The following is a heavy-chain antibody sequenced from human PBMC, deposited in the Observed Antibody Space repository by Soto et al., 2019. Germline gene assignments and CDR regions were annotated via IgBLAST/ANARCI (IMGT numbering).Heavy chain of an antibody. CDR3: ARDRVYYYYDSSGYYGSAFDI. J-gene: IGHJ3*02. V-gene: IGHV1-69*06. CDR2: IIPIFGTA. D-gene: IGHD3-22*01. CDR1: GGTFSSYA. Sequence: ASVKVSCKASGGTFSSYAISWVRRAPGQGLEWMGGIIPIFGTANYAQKFQGRVTITADKSTSTAYMELSSLRSEDTAVYYCARDRVYYYYDSSGYYGSAFDIWGQGTMVTVSS.